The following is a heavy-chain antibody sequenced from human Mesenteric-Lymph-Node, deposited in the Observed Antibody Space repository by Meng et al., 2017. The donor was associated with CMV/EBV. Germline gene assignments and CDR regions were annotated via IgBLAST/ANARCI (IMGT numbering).Heavy chain of an antibody. CDR1: GFTFSTYA. J-gene: IGHJ6*02. Sequence: GESLKISCAASGFTFSTYAMNWVRQAPGKGLEWVSAISSGGETTYYADSVRGRFTISRDNSKNTLYLQMNSLRAEDTAVYYCARTFVSRGGHGAYYYGSGNPHYYYGMDVWGQGTTVTVSS. CDR2: ISSGGETT. V-gene: IGHV3-23*01. CDR3: ARTFVSRGGHGAYYYGSGNPHYYYGMDV. D-gene: IGHD3-10*01.